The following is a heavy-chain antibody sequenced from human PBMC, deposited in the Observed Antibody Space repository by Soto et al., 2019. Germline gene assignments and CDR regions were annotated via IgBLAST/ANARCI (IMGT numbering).Heavy chain of an antibody. D-gene: IGHD2-2*01. CDR1: GFTFTNAW. CDR3: TTGGVAAAAKGYYYYAIDV. J-gene: IGHJ6*02. V-gene: IGHV3-15*07. CDR2: IKSKTDGGTA. Sequence: EVQLVESGGGLVKPGVSLRLYCAASGFTFTNAWMNWVRQAPGKGLEWVGRIKSKTDGGTADYAAPVKGKFTISRDDAKTRLYLQRNSLKAEDTAVYYCTTGGVAAAAKGYYYYAIDVWGQGTTVTVSS.